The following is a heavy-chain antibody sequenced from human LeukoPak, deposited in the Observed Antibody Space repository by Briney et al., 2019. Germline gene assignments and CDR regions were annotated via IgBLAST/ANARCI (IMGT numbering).Heavy chain of an antibody. V-gene: IGHV3-7*03. CDR3: ARQEYCSGGSCYTWFDP. D-gene: IGHD2-15*01. J-gene: IGHJ5*02. CDR2: IKQDGSEK. CDR1: GFTFSSYW. Sequence: GGSLRLSCAASGFTFSSYWMSWVRQAPGKGLEWVANIKQDGSEKYYVDSVKGRFTISRDSSKNTLYLQMNSLRAEDTAVYYCARQEYCSGGSCYTWFDPWGQGTLVTVS.